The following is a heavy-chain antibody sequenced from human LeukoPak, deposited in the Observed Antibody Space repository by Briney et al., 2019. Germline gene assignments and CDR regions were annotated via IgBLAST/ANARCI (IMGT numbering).Heavy chain of an antibody. CDR3: ARVRYSSSLDY. CDR2: IYSGAST. Sequence: GGSLRLSCAASGFTVSSNYMSWVRQAPRRGLEWVSVIYSGASTYYADSVKGRFTISRHNSKNTLYLQMNSLRAEDTAVYYCARVRYSSSLDYWGQGTLVTVSS. V-gene: IGHV3-53*04. D-gene: IGHD6-6*01. J-gene: IGHJ4*02. CDR1: GFTVSSNY.